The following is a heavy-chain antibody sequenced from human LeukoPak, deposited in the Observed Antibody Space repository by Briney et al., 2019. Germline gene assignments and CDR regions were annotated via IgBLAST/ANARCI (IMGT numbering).Heavy chain of an antibody. Sequence: GGSLRLSCAASGFTFSSYSMNWVRQAPGKGLGWVSSISSSSGYIYYADSVKGRFTISRDNAKNSLYLQMNSLRAEDTAVYYCARDQNGSGRWYWGQGTLVTVSS. CDR1: GFTFSSYS. D-gene: IGHD3-10*01. CDR2: ISSSSGYI. CDR3: ARDQNGSGRWY. V-gene: IGHV3-21*01. J-gene: IGHJ4*02.